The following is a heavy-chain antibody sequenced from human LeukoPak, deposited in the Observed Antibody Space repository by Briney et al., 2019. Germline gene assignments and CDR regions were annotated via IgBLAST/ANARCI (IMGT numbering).Heavy chain of an antibody. D-gene: IGHD6-19*01. V-gene: IGHV3-11*01. CDR2: ISGSGTTI. J-gene: IGHJ4*02. CDR1: GFTFTSYS. CDR3: ARDLLPVVGSVTEY. Sequence: PGGSLRLSCAASGFTFTSYSMSWVRRTPGKGLEWVSYISGSGTTIYYADSVKGRFTISRDNAKNSLYLQMNSLRAEDTALYYCARDLLPVVGSVTEYWGQGALVTVSS.